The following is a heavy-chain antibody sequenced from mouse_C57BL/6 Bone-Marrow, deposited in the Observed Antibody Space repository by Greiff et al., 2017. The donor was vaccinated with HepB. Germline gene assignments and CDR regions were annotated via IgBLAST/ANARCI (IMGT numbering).Heavy chain of an antibody. J-gene: IGHJ4*01. CDR1: GFTFSSYA. D-gene: IGHD2-4*01. CDR2: ISSGGDYI. V-gene: IGHV5-9-1*02. CDR3: TRDRVYYDYEDYAMDY. Sequence: EVKLVESGEGLVKPGGSLKLSCAASGFTFSSYAMSWVRQTPEKRLEWVAYISSGGDYIYYADTVKGRFTISRDNARNTLYLQMSSLKSEDTAMYYCTRDRVYYDYEDYAMDYWGQGTSVTVSS.